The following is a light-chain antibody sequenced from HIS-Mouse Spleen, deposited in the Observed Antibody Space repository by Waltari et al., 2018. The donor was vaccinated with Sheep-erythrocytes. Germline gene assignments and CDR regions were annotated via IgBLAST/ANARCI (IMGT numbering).Light chain of an antibody. CDR2: LGS. Sequence: DIVMTQSPLSLPVTPGEPASISCRSSQTLLHSNVYNYLDWYLQKPGQSPQLLIYLGSNRASGVPDRFSGSGSGTDFTLKISRVEAEDVGVYYCMQALQTPLTFGGGTK. V-gene: IGKV2-28*01. CDR1: QTLLHSNVYNY. J-gene: IGKJ4*01. CDR3: MQALQTPLT.